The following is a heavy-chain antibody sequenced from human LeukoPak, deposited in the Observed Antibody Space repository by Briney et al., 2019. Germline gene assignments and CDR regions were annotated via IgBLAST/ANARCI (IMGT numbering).Heavy chain of an antibody. CDR1: RYTFTSYG. CDR2: ISAYNGNT. D-gene: IGHD3-3*01. J-gene: IGHJ5*02. CDR3: ARDGTIFGVVIGNWFDP. Sequence: GASVKVSCKASRYTFTSYGISWVRQAPGQGLEWMGWISAYNGNTNYAQKLQGRVTMTTDTSTSTAYMELRSLRSDDTAVYYCARDGTIFGVVIGNWFDPWGQGTLVTVSS. V-gene: IGHV1-18*01.